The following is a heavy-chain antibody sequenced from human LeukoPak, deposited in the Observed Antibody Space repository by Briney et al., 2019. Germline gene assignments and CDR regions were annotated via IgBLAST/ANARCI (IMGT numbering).Heavy chain of an antibody. J-gene: IGHJ6*02. D-gene: IGHD6-25*01. CDR3: ARERVGSDYYGLDV. V-gene: IGHV3-74*01. CDR2: INTDGTST. Sequence: GGSLRLSCAASGFIFSSYWMRWVRQAPGKGLVWVSRINTDGTSTAYAASVKGRFTISRDNTKNILYLQMNSLRAEGTALYYCARERVGSDYYGLDVWGQGTTVSVSS. CDR1: GFIFSSYW.